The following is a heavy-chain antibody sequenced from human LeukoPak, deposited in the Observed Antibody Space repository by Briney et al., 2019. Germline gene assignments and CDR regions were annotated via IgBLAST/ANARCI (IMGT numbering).Heavy chain of an antibody. V-gene: IGHV4-39*07. Sequence: SETLSLTCTVSGGSISSSSYYWGWIRQPPGKGLEWIGSIYYSGSINYNPSLKSRVTISLDTSKNQFSLKLSSVTAADTAVYYCARGGGETLDYWGQGTLVTVSS. CDR3: ARGGGETLDY. J-gene: IGHJ4*02. D-gene: IGHD3-16*01. CDR1: GGSISSSSYY. CDR2: IYYSGSI.